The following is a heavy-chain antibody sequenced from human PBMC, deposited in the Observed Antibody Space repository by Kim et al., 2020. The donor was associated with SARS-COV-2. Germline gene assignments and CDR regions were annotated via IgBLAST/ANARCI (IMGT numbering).Heavy chain of an antibody. D-gene: IGHD3-22*01. J-gene: IGHJ6*02. CDR1: GFTVSSNY. CDR2: IYSGGST. V-gene: IGHV3-53*01. Sequence: GGSLRLSCAASGFTVSSNYMSWVRQAPGKGLEWVSVIYSGGSTYYADSVKGRFTISRDNSKNTLYLQMNSLRAEDTAVYYCARDKAAGGYDSSGWDLYYYYYGMDVWGQGTTVTVSS. CDR3: ARDKAAGGYDSSGWDLYYYYYGMDV.